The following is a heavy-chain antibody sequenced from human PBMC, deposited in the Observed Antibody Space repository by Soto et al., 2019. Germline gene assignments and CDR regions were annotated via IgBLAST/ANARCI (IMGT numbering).Heavy chain of an antibody. CDR2: IYYSGST. J-gene: IGHJ4*02. V-gene: IGHV4-59*01. Sequence: SETLSLTCTVSGGSISSYYWSWIRQPPGKGLEWIGYIYYSGSTNYNPSLKSRVTISVDTSKNQFSLKLSSVTAADTAVYYCARARPPSYYEYWGQGTLVTVSS. CDR3: ARARPPSYYEY. CDR1: GGSISSYY.